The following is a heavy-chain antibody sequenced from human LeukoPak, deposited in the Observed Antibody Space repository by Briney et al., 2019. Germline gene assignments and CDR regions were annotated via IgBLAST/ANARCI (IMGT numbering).Heavy chain of an antibody. V-gene: IGHV3-11*04. D-gene: IGHD3-10*01. CDR1: GFTFSDYY. J-gene: IGHJ4*02. Sequence: GGSLRLSCAASGFTFSDYYMSWIRQAPGKGLEWVSYITSSTNTIYYADSVKGRFTISRDNAKNSLYLQMNSLRVEDTAVYYCAKVAKYYYGSETYYFFEHWGQGTPVTASS. CDR3: AKVAKYYYGSETYYFFEH. CDR2: ITSSTNTI.